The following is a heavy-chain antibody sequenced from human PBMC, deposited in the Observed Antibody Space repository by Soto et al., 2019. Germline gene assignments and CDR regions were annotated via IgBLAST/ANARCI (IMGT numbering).Heavy chain of an antibody. Sequence: SLTCTVAGGSISSSSYYWGWIRQPPGKALEWIGSIYYSGSTYYNPSLKSRVTISVDTSKNQFSLKLSSVTAADTAVYYCASATFDSSGYYQHEKLLVFDYCGQGTMVTVYS. CDR1: GGSISSSSYY. CDR2: IYYSGST. CDR3: ASATFDSSGYYQHEKLLVFDY. D-gene: IGHD3-22*01. V-gene: IGHV4-39*01. J-gene: IGHJ4*02.